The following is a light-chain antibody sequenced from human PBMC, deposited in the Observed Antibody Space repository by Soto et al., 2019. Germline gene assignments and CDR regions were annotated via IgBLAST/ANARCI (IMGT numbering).Light chain of an antibody. V-gene: IGLV1-44*01. CDR3: AAWDESLNAWV. Sequence: QSVLSQPPSASGTPGQRVTISCSGSSSNIGSNTVNWNQQLPGTAPKVLIYSDDRRPSGVPDRFSGSKSGTSASLAISELQSEDEADYYCAAWDESLNAWVFGGGTKLTVL. CDR1: SSNIGSNT. J-gene: IGLJ3*02. CDR2: SDD.